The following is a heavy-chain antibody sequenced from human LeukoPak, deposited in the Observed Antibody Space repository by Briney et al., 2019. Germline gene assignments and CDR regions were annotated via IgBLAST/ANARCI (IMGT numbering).Heavy chain of an antibody. Sequence: PSETLSLTCTVSGGSISSGSYYWSWIRQPAGKGLEWIGRIYTSGSTNYNPSLKSRVTISVDTSKNQFSLKLSSVTAADTAVYYCARSLGYCSSTSCYHRPFFYLDVWGKGTTVTASS. V-gene: IGHV4-61*02. D-gene: IGHD2-2*01. CDR1: GGSISSGSYY. J-gene: IGHJ6*03. CDR2: IYTSGST. CDR3: ARSLGYCSSTSCYHRPFFYLDV.